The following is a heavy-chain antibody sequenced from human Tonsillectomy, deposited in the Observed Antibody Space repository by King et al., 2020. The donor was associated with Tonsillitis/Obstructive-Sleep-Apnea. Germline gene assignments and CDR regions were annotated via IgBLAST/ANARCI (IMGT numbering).Heavy chain of an antibody. V-gene: IGHV3-30*04. CDR1: GFTFSAYA. D-gene: IGHD5-12*01. J-gene: IGHJ4*02. Sequence: VQLVESGGGVVQPGRSLRLSCAASGFTFSAYAMHWVRQAPGKGLEWVALISYDGNNKFYADSVKGRFTISRDNSKNTLYLKMNSLRFEDTAVCYSAREHGYGAHFDCGGQGALVTVSS. CDR2: ISYDGNNK. CDR3: AREHGYGAHFDC.